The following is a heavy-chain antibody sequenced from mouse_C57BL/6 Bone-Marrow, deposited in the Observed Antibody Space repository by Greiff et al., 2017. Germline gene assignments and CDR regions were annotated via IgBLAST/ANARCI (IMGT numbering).Heavy chain of an antibody. CDR3: ARERVEFYYYGSGDY. CDR1: GYTFTSYW. J-gene: IGHJ2*01. V-gene: IGHV1-7*01. Sequence: QVQLQQSGAELAKPGASVKLSCKASGYTFTSYWMHWVKQRPGRGLEWIGYINPSSGYTKYNQKFKDKATLTADKSSSTAYMQLSSLTYEDSTVYYCARERVEFYYYGSGDYWGQGTTLTVSS. D-gene: IGHD1-1*01. CDR2: INPSSGYT.